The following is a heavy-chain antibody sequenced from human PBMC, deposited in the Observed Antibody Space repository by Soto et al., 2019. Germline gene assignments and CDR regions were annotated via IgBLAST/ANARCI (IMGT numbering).Heavy chain of an antibody. V-gene: IGHV5-51*01. CDR2: IYPGDSDT. CDR3: ARYSGSYWHYLDF. Sequence: GESLKISCKGSGYSFASHWVAWVRQMPEKGLEWIGTIYPGDSDTKYSSAFRGHVTISADTSVSTAYLQWRSLEATDSAIYYCARYSGSYWHYLDFWGQGXLVTV. J-gene: IGHJ4*02. D-gene: IGHD1-26*01. CDR1: GYSFASHW.